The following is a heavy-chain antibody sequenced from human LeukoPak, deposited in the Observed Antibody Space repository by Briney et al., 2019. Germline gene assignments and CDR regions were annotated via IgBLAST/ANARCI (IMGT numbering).Heavy chain of an antibody. CDR3: ARHGYYYGSGTNFDY. CDR1: GGSISSYY. D-gene: IGHD3-10*01. CDR2: IYTSGST. J-gene: IGHJ4*02. Sequence: SETLSLTCTVSGGSISSYYWSWIRQPAGKGLEWIGRIYTSGSTNYNPSLKSRVTMSVDTSKNQFSLKLSSVTAADTAVYYCARHGYYYGSGTNFDYWGQGTLVTVSS. V-gene: IGHV4-4*07.